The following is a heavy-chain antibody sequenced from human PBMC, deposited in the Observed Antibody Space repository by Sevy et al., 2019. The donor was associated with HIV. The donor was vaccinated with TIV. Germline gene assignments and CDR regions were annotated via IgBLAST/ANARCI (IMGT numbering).Heavy chain of an antibody. CDR2: ISGSGGST. J-gene: IGHJ4*02. D-gene: IGHD1-26*01. Sequence: GGCLRLSCAASGFTFSSYAMSWVRQAPGKGLEWVSAISGSGGSTYYADSVKGRFTISRDNSKNTLYLQMNSLRAEDTALYYCAKDLGKWELLRSSDYWGQGTLVTVSS. CDR1: GFTFSSYA. CDR3: AKDLGKWELLRSSDY. V-gene: IGHV3-23*01.